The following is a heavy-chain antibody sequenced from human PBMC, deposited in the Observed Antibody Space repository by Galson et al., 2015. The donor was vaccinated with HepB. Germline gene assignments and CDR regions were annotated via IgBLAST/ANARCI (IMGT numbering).Heavy chain of an antibody. V-gene: IGHV3-15*07. J-gene: IGHJ3*02. CDR2: IKSKTDGGTT. Sequence: SLRLSCAASGFTFSNAWMNWVRQAPGKGLEWVGRIKSKTDGGTTDYAAPVKGRFTISRDDSKNTLYLQMNSLKTEDTAVYYCTTDGDIVVVPAAWSGAFDIWGQGTMVTVSS. CDR1: GFTFSNAW. D-gene: IGHD2-2*01. CDR3: TTDGDIVVVPAAWSGAFDI.